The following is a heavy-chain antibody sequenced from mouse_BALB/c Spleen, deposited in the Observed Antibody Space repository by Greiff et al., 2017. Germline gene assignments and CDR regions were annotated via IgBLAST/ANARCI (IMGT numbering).Heavy chain of an antibody. J-gene: IGHJ4*01. Sequence: EVKVVESGGGLVQPGGSMKLSCVASGFTFSNYWMNWVRQSPEKGLEWVAEIRLKSNNYATHYAESVKGRFTISRDDSKSSVYLQMNNLRAEDTGIYYCTRQGGIYAMDYWGQGTSVTVSS. CDR2: IRLKSNNYAT. V-gene: IGHV6-6*02. CDR3: TRQGGIYAMDY. CDR1: GFTFSNYW.